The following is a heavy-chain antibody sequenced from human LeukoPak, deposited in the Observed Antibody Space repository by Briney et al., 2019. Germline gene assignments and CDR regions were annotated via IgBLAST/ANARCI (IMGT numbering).Heavy chain of an antibody. V-gene: IGHV1-18*01. CDR3: ARVAGGSYYYYYYYMDV. J-gene: IGHJ6*03. D-gene: IGHD1-26*01. Sequence: ASVKVSCKASGYTFTSYGISWVRQAPGQGLEWMGWISAYNGNTNYAQKLQGRVTMTTDTSTSTAYMELRSLRSDDTAVYYCARVAGGSYYYYYYYMDVWGKGTTVTVSS. CDR1: GYTFTSYG. CDR2: ISAYNGNT.